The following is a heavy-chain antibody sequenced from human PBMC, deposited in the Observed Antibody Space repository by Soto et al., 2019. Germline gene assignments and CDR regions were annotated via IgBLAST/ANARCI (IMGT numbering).Heavy chain of an antibody. CDR3: AKDPTYDYGYCDS. J-gene: IGHJ4*02. CDR1: GFTFSSYA. V-gene: IGHV3-23*01. D-gene: IGHD4-17*01. CDR2: IRTSVGDT. Sequence: EVQLLESGGDLVQPGGSLRLSCAASGFTFSSYAMNWVRQAPGKGLEWVSTIRTSVGDTYYAASLKGRFTISRDNSKSTVYLHLNSLRAEDTAIYYCAKDPTYDYGYCDSWGQGTLVTVSS.